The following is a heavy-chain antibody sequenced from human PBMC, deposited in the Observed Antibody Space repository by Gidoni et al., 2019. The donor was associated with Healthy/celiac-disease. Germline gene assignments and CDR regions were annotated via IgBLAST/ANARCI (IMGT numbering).Heavy chain of an antibody. Sequence: QVQLQQWGAGLLKPSETLSLTCAVYGGSFSAYYWSWIRQPPGKGLEWIGEINHSGSTNYNPSLKSRVTISVDTSKNQFSLKLSSVTAADTAVYYCARGRENPYSEWLLDYYYYYGMDVWGQGTTVTVSS. J-gene: IGHJ6*02. V-gene: IGHV4-34*01. CDR2: INHSGST. CDR1: GGSFSAYY. D-gene: IGHD3-3*02. CDR3: ARGRENPYSEWLLDYYYYYGMDV.